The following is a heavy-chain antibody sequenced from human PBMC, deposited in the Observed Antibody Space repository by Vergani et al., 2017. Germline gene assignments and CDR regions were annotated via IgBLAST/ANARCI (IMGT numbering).Heavy chain of an antibody. J-gene: IGHJ4*02. V-gene: IGHV3-48*03. Sequence: EVQLVESGGGLVQPGGSLRLSCAASGFTFSSYAMHWVRQAPGKGLEYVSAISSSGSTIYYADSVKGRFTISRDNAKNSLYLQMNSLRAEDTAVYYCARAGVTFFDYWGQGTLVTVSS. D-gene: IGHD2-21*02. CDR3: ARAGVTFFDY. CDR2: ISSSGSTI. CDR1: GFTFSSYA.